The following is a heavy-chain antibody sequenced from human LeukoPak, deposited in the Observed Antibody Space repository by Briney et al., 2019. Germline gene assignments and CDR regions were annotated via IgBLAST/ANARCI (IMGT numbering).Heavy chain of an antibody. Sequence: ASVKVSCKVSGYTLTELSMHWVRQAPGKGLEWMGGFDPDDGETIYAQKFQGRVTMTEDTSTDTAYMELSSLRSEDTAVYYCATGRTRTPYSSSWYRYYYYMDVWGKGTTVTVSS. J-gene: IGHJ6*03. CDR2: FDPDDGET. CDR3: ATGRTRTPYSSSWYRYYYYMDV. D-gene: IGHD6-13*01. V-gene: IGHV1-24*01. CDR1: GYTLTELS.